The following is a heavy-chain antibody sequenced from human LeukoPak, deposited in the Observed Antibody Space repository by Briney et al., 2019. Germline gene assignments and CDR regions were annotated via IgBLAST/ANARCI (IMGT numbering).Heavy chain of an antibody. CDR2: IIPIFGTA. Sequence: SVKVSCKASGGTFSSYAISWVRQAPGQGLEWMGRIIPIFGTANYAQKFQGRVTITTDESTSTAYMELSSLRSEDTAVYYCARAVGGYYGSGSYSANWFDPWGQGTLVTVSP. J-gene: IGHJ5*02. D-gene: IGHD3-10*01. CDR1: GGTFSSYA. V-gene: IGHV1-69*05. CDR3: ARAVGGYYGSGSYSANWFDP.